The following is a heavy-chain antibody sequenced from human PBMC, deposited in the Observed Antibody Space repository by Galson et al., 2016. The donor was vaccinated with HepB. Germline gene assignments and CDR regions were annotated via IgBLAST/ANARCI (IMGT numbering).Heavy chain of an antibody. CDR1: GFTFSNYG. J-gene: IGHJ4*02. D-gene: IGHD2/OR15-2a*01. V-gene: IGHV3-30*03. Sequence: SLRLSCAASGFTFSNYGMHWVRQAPGKGLEWVAADSMDGRRKLYADSVKGRFTISRDNSNSMLFLQMSSLRADDTAVYYCARRHEYCPPVGCSVDYWGQGTLVSVSS. CDR3: ARRHEYCPPVGCSVDY. CDR2: DSMDGRRK.